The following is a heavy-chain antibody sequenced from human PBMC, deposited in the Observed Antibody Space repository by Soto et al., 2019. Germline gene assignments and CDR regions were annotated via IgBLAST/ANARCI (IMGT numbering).Heavy chain of an antibody. V-gene: IGHV1-3*01. Sequence: ASVKVSCKASGYTFTSYAMHWVRQAPGQRLEWMGWINAGNGNTKYSQKFQGRVTITRDTSASTAYMELSSLRSEDTGVYYCARGILTGYHAIDYWGQGTLVTVSS. J-gene: IGHJ4*02. CDR2: INAGNGNT. CDR3: ARGILTGYHAIDY. D-gene: IGHD3-9*01. CDR1: GYTFTSYA.